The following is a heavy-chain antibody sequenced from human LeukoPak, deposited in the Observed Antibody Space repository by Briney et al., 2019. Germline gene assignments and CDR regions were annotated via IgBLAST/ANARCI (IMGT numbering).Heavy chain of an antibody. D-gene: IGHD4-23*01. V-gene: IGHV5-51*01. CDR3: ARLGDYGGNSGYGFDY. Sequence: GESLKISCKGSGYSFTSYWIGWVRQMPGKGLEWMGIIYPGDSDTRYSPSFQGQVTISADKSITTAYVQWSSLETSDTAMFYCARLGDYGGNSGYGFDYWDQGTLVTVSS. J-gene: IGHJ4*02. CDR2: IYPGDSDT. CDR1: GYSFTSYW.